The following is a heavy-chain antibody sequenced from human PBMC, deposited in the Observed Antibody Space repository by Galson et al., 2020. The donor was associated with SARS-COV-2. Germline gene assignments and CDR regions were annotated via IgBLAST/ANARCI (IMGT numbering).Heavy chain of an antibody. V-gene: IGHV4-34*01. J-gene: IGHJ4*02. Sequence: SETLSLTCAVYGGSFSGYYWTWIRQPPGKGLEWIGEINHSGSTNYNPSLKSRVTISVDTSKNQFSLKLSSVTAADTAVYYCARGGYYDFWSGYYRPFDYWGQGTLVTVSS. CDR2: INHSGST. CDR1: GGSFSGYY. CDR3: ARGGYYDFWSGYYRPFDY. D-gene: IGHD3-3*01.